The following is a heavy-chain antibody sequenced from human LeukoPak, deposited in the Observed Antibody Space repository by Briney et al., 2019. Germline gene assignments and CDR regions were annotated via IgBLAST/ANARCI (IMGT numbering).Heavy chain of an antibody. V-gene: IGHV4-61*08. CDR1: GGSISSGGYY. J-gene: IGHJ5*02. D-gene: IGHD3-10*01. Sequence: SETLSLTCTVSGGSISSGGYYWSWIRQHPGKGLEWIGYIYYSGSTNYNPSLKSRVTISVDTSKNQFSLKLSSVTAADTAVYYCARKGYYGPFDPWGQGTLVTVSS. CDR3: ARKGYYGPFDP. CDR2: IYYSGST.